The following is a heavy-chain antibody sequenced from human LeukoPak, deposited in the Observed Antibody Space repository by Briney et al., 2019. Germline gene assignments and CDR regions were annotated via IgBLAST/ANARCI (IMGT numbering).Heavy chain of an antibody. Sequence: SETLSLTCTVSGDSISTYYWSWIRQPPGKGLEWIGYIYYSGSTDYNPSLKSRVTISVDTSKNQFSLKLSSVTAADTAVYYCASGTYYYDSSGFYYYYYGMDVWGQGTTVTVSS. J-gene: IGHJ6*02. CDR3: ASGTYYYDSSGFYYYYYGMDV. D-gene: IGHD3-22*01. CDR2: IYYSGST. CDR1: GDSISTYY. V-gene: IGHV4-59*08.